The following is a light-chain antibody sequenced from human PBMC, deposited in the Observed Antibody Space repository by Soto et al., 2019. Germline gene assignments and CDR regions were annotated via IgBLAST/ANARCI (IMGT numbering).Light chain of an antibody. CDR1: RSVSSNY. Sequence: EIVLTQSPGTLSLSPGERATLSCRASRSVSSNYLAWYQQKPGQAPRLLIYGASSRATGIPDRFSGSGSGTGLTLTISRLEPQDFALYYCQQYVTSPYTFGQGTKLEI. CDR3: QQYVTSPYT. J-gene: IGKJ2*01. V-gene: IGKV3-20*01. CDR2: GAS.